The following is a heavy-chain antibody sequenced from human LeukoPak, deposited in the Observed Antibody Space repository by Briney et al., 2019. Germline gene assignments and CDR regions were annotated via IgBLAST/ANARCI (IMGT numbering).Heavy chain of an antibody. D-gene: IGHD6-13*01. Sequence: ASVTVSCTASGYTFTIYYIHWVRQAPGQGKEWMGWINPNSGGTNYAQKFQGRVTMTRDTSISTAYMELSRLRSDDTAVYYCARDQGSTDSPDAFDIWGQGTMVTVSS. J-gene: IGHJ3*02. CDR1: GYTFTIYY. CDR2: INPNSGGT. CDR3: ARDQGSTDSPDAFDI. V-gene: IGHV1-2*02.